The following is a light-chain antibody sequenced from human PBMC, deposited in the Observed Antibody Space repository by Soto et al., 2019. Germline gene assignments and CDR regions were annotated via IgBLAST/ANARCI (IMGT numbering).Light chain of an antibody. CDR2: EVN. CDR1: SRDVGGYNY. V-gene: IGLV2-14*01. J-gene: IGLJ3*02. CDR3: SSYTGSSTLGEM. Sequence: QSALTQPASVSGSPGQSITISCTGTSRDVGGYNYVSWYQQHPGKAPKVMIYEVNNRPSGVSDRFSGSKSGNTASLTIPGLQAEDEAVYFCSSYTGSSTLGEMFGGGTKVTVL.